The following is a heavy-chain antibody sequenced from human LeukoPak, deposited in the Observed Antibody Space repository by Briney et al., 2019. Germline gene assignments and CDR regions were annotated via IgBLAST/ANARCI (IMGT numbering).Heavy chain of an antibody. Sequence: PSETLSLTCAVYGGSFSGYFSSWIRQPPGKGLEWIGEINHSGSTNYNPSLKSRVTISIDTSKKQFSLKLSSVTAADMAIYYCARLNGGNWRQGTLVTVSS. CDR1: GGSFSGYF. CDR3: ARLNGGN. CDR2: INHSGST. J-gene: IGHJ4*02. V-gene: IGHV4-34*01. D-gene: IGHD3-16*01.